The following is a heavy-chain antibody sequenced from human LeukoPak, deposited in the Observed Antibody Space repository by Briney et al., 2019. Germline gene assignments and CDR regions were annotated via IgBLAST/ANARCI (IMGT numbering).Heavy chain of an antibody. V-gene: IGHV3-7*02. Sequence: GGSLRLSCAASGFTFSSYWMNWVRQAPGKGLEWVANIKQDGSEKTYVDSVKGRFTISRDNAKNSLYLQMNSLRAEDTAVYHCARGAWIAAGIFDPWGQGTLVTVSS. CDR2: IKQDGSEK. CDR1: GFTFSSYW. J-gene: IGHJ5*02. CDR3: ARGAWIAAGIFDP. D-gene: IGHD6-13*01.